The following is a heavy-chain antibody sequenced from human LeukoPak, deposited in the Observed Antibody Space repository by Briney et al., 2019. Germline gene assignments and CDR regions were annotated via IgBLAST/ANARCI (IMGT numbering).Heavy chain of an antibody. CDR3: AKKYYDILTGYWDNFDY. D-gene: IGHD3-9*01. Sequence: GGSLRLSCAASGFTFSSYGMHWVRQAPGKGLEWVAVISYDGSNKYYADSEKGRFTISRDNSKNTLYLQMNSLRAEDTAVYCCAKKYYDILTGYWDNFDYWGQGTLVTVSS. CDR2: ISYDGSNK. J-gene: IGHJ4*02. V-gene: IGHV3-30*18. CDR1: GFTFSSYG.